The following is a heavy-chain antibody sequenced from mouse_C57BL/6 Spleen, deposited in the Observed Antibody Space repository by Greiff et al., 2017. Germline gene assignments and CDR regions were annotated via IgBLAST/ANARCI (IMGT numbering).Heavy chain of an antibody. CDR3: ERRYGSSHWYLDV. CDR1: GYTFTSYG. CDR2: IYPRSGNT. V-gene: IGHV1-81*01. J-gene: IGHJ1*03. Sequence: QVQLQQSGAELARPGASVKLSCKASGYTFTSYGISWVKQRTGQGLEWIGEIYPRSGNTYYNEKFKGKATLTADKSSSTAYMELRSLTSEDSAVYSCERRYGSSHWYLDVWGKGTTVTVSS. D-gene: IGHD1-1*01.